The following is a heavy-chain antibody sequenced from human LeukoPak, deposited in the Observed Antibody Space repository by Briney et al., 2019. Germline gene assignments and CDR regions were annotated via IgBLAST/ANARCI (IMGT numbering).Heavy chain of an antibody. V-gene: IGHV3-21*01. CDR2: ISTGSRYI. Sequence: GGSLRLSCAASGFRLSDYDMNWVRQAPGKGLKWVSSISTGSRYIYYAYSVKGRFTISRDDAKNSLYLQMDYMRAEDTAVYYCARADCSGSTCYLRRSWFDPWGQGTLVTVSS. CDR3: ARADCSGSTCYLRRSWFDP. D-gene: IGHD2-2*01. J-gene: IGHJ5*02. CDR1: GFRLSDYD.